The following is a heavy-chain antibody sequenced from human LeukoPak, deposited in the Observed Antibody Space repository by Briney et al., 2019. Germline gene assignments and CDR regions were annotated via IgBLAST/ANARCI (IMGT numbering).Heavy chain of an antibody. V-gene: IGHV4-39*07. CDR2: IYYSGNT. CDR1: GGSITSSSYY. J-gene: IGHJ2*01. CDR3: ARANWGSYWYFDL. Sequence: PSETLSLTCTVSGGSITSSSYYWGWIRQPPGKGLEWIGSIYYSGNTYYNPSLKSRVTISVDTSKNQFSLKLSSVTAADTAVYYCARANWGSYWYFDLWGRGTLVTVSS. D-gene: IGHD7-27*01.